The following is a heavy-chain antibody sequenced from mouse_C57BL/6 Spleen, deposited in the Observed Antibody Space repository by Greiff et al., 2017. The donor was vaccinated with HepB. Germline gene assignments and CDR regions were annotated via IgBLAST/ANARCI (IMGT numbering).Heavy chain of an antibody. CDR3: TTGYYYGSTFAY. Sequence: DVKLQESGAELVRPGASVKLSCTASGFNIKDYYMHWVKQRPEQGLEWIGRIDPEDGDTEYAPKFQGKATMTADTSSNTAYLQLSSLTSEDTAVYYCTTGYYYGSTFAYWGQGTLVTVSA. J-gene: IGHJ3*01. CDR1: GFNIKDYY. CDR2: IDPEDGDT. D-gene: IGHD1-1*01. V-gene: IGHV14-1*01.